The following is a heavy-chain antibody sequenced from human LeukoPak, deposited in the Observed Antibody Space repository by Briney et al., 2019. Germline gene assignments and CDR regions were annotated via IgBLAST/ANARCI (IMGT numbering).Heavy chain of an antibody. V-gene: IGHV4-38-2*02. Sequence: SETLSLTCTVSGYSISSGYYWGWIRQPPGKGLEWIGSIYHSGSTYYNPSLKSRVTISVDTSKNQFSLKLSSVTAADTAVYYCARRDSSGWPPMTFDIWGQGTMVTVSS. CDR3: ARRDSSGWPPMTFDI. CDR2: IYHSGST. CDR1: GYSISSGYY. J-gene: IGHJ3*02. D-gene: IGHD6-19*01.